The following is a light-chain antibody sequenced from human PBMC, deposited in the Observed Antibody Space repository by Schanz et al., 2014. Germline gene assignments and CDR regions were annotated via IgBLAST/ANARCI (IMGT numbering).Light chain of an antibody. J-gene: IGLJ3*02. CDR2: DVS. Sequence: QSALTQPASVSGSPGQSITISCTGTSSDVGGYKYVSWYQHHPGKAPKLMIYDVSDRPSGVSNRFSGSKSGNTASLTISGLQADDEADYYCSSYTSSSTWVFGGGTKLTVL. CDR3: SSYTSSSTWV. V-gene: IGLV2-14*03. CDR1: SSDVGGYKY.